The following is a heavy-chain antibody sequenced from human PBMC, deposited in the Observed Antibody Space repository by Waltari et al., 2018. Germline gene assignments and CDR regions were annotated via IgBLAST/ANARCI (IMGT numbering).Heavy chain of an antibody. CDR2: ISGSGGST. CDR1: GFTFSSYA. Sequence: EVQLLESGGGLVQPGGSLRLSCAASGFTFSSYAMSWVRQAPGKGLGWVSAISGSGGSTYYADSVKGRFTISRDNSKNTLYLQMNSLRAEDTAVYYCAKDLHRVSYYDSSGYPFWGQGTLVTVSS. CDR3: AKDLHRVSYYDSSGYPF. J-gene: IGHJ4*02. D-gene: IGHD3-22*01. V-gene: IGHV3-23*01.